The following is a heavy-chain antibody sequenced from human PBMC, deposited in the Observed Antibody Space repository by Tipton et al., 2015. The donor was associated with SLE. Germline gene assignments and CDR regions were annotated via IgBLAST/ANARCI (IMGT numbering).Heavy chain of an antibody. V-gene: IGHV1-18*01. J-gene: IGHJ3*02. D-gene: IGHD5-18*01. CDR1: GYTFTSYG. Sequence: QLVQSGGEVKKPGASVKVSCKASGYTFTSYGITWVRQAPGQGLEWMGWISGYNGNPNYAQNLQGRVTMTTDTSTSTAYMELRSLRSDDTAVYYCARFGGNSYGRASDIWGQGTMVTVSS. CDR2: ISGYNGNP. CDR3: ARFGGNSYGRASDI.